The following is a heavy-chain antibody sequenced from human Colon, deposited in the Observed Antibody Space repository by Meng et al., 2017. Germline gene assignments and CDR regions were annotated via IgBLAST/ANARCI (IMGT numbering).Heavy chain of an antibody. Sequence: QVQLVESGGGVVQPGGSLRLACTASGFTFSSFGMHWVRQAPGKGLEWVAIIAYDGNNNYYVDSVKGRFTISRDNSKNTVYLQMNSLRAEDTAVYYCARDLGRVRFLERALDYWGQGTLVTVSS. CDR2: IAYDGNNN. CDR3: ARDLGRVRFLERALDY. V-gene: IGHV3-30*03. D-gene: IGHD3-3*01. CDR1: GFTFSSFG. J-gene: IGHJ4*02.